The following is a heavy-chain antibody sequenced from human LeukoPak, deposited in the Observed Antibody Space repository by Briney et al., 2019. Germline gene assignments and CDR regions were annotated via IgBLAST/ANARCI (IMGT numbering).Heavy chain of an antibody. Sequence: SETLSLTCTVSGGSINSETYYWSWIRQPPGKGLEWIGEINQSGSTNYNPSLKSRVTISVDTSKNQFSLKLTSVTAADTAVYYCARVHEAEMATIVVGNYGMDVWGQGTTVTVSS. J-gene: IGHJ6*02. CDR1: GGSINSETYY. D-gene: IGHD5-24*01. V-gene: IGHV4-39*07. CDR3: ARVHEAEMATIVVGNYGMDV. CDR2: INQSGST.